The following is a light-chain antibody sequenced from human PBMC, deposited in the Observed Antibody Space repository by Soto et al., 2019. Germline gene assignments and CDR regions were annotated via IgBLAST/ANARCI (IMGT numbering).Light chain of an antibody. Sequence: EIVMTQSPGTLSVSPGERATLSCRAGQGVTTNFAWYQQKSGQSPRLLIYDVSIRATGVPARFSGTGSETDFTLTISGLQSGDSAVYFCQQYNNWPFSFGQGTRLEI. CDR3: QQYNNWPFS. J-gene: IGKJ5*01. V-gene: IGKV3-15*01. CDR2: DVS. CDR1: QGVTTN.